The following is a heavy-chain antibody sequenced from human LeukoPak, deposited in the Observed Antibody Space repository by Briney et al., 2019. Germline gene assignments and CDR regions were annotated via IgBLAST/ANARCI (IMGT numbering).Heavy chain of an antibody. CDR1: GFTFSNAW. J-gene: IGHJ6*04. D-gene: IGHD6-13*01. CDR3: TTDSSSWYPSPDYYYYYGMDV. Sequence: PGGSLRLSCAASGFTFSNAWMSWVRQAPGKGLEWVGRIKSKTDGGTTDYAAPVKGRFTILRDDSKNTLYLQMNSLKTEDTAVYYCTTDSSSWYPSPDYYYYYGMDVWGKGTTVTVSS. CDR2: IKSKTDGGTT. V-gene: IGHV3-15*01.